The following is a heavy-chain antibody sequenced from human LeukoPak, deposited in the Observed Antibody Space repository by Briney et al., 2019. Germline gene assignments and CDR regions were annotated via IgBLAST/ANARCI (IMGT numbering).Heavy chain of an antibody. V-gene: IGHV5-10-1*01. Sequence: GESLKISCKGSGYTFTNSWINWVRQMPGKGLEWMGRIHPSDSYTNYSPSFQGHVTISADKSISTAYLQWSSLKALDTAMYYCAGLAGGSGWYYFDYRGQGTLVTVSS. D-gene: IGHD6-19*01. J-gene: IGHJ4*02. CDR1: GYTFTNSW. CDR2: IHPSDSYT. CDR3: AGLAGGSGWYYFDY.